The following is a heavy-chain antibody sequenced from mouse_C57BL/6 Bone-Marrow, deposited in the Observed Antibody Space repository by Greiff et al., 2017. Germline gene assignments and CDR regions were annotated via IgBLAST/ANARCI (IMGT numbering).Heavy chain of an antibody. J-gene: IGHJ1*03. Sequence: EVKVVESGGDLVKPGGSLKLSCAASGFTFSSYGMSWVRQTPDKRLEWVATISSGGSYTYYPDSVQGRFTISRDNAKNTLYLQMSSLKSEDTAMYYCARDDYDGYFDVWGTGTTVTVSS. V-gene: IGHV5-6*01. CDR3: ARDDYDGYFDV. CDR1: GFTFSSYG. D-gene: IGHD2-4*01. CDR2: ISSGGSYT.